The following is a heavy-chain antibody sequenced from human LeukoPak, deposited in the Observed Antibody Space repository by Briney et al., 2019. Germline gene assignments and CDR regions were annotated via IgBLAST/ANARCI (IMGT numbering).Heavy chain of an antibody. D-gene: IGHD1-14*01. V-gene: IGHV1-18*01. CDR2: ISAYNGNT. Sequence: ASAKVSCKASGYTFTSYGISWVRQAPGQGLEWMGWISAYNGNTNYAQKLQGRVTMTTDTSTSTAYMELRGLRPEDTAVYYCVRDAEGAGISVNFWFDPWGQGTLVTVSS. CDR1: GYTFTSYG. J-gene: IGHJ5*02. CDR3: VRDAEGAGISVNFWFDP.